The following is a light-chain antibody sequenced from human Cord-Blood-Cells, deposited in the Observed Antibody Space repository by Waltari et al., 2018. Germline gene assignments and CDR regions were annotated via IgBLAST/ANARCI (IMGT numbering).Light chain of an antibody. V-gene: IGLV2-14*01. Sequence: QSALTQPASVPGSPGQSITISCTGTSSYVGGYNYFSWYQQHPGKAPKLMIYEVSNRPSGVSNRFSGSKSGNTASLTISGLQAEDEADYYCSSYTSSSTYVFGTGTKVTVL. CDR1: SSYVGGYNY. J-gene: IGLJ1*01. CDR2: EVS. CDR3: SSYTSSSTYV.